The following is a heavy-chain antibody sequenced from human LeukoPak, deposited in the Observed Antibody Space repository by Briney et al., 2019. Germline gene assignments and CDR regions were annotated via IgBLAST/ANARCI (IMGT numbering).Heavy chain of an antibody. CDR1: GGSFSGYY. CDR2: INHSGST. Sequence: SETLSLTCAVYGGSFSGYYWSWIRQPPGKGLEWIGEINHSGSTNYNPSLKSRVTISVDTSKNQFSLKLSSVTAADTAVYYCARRGIAAAGYYYYYMDVWGKGTTVTVSS. J-gene: IGHJ6*03. CDR3: ARRGIAAAGYYYYYMDV. V-gene: IGHV4-34*01. D-gene: IGHD6-13*01.